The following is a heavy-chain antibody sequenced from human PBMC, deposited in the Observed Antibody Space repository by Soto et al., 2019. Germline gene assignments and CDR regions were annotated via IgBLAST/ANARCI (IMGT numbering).Heavy chain of an antibody. CDR1: GGSISSGDYY. J-gene: IGHJ4*02. CDR2: IYYSGST. V-gene: IGHV4-30-4*01. CDR3: ARGPIDSSGFPAGYFEY. D-gene: IGHD3-22*01. Sequence: PSETLSLTCTVSGGSISSGDYYWSWIRQPPGKGLEWIGYIYYSGSTYYNPSLKSRVTISVDTSKNQFSLKLSSVTAADTAVYYCARGPIDSSGFPAGYFEYWGQGTLVTVSS.